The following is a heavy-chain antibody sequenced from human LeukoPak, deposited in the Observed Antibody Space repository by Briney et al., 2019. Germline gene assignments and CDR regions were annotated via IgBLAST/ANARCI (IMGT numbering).Heavy chain of an antibody. D-gene: IGHD3-3*01. CDR3: ARTGYDFWSGYYYYYYMDV. J-gene: IGHJ6*03. V-gene: IGHV1-69*13. Sequence: SVKVSCKASGGTFSSYAISWVRQAPGQGLEWMGGIIPIFGTANYAQKFQGRVTITADESTSTAYMELSSLRSEDTAVYYCARTGYDFWSGYYYYYYMDVWGKGTTVTVSS. CDR2: IIPIFGTA. CDR1: GGTFSSYA.